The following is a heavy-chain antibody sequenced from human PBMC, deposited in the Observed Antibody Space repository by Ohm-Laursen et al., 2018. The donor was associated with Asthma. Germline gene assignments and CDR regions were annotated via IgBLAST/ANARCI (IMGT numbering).Heavy chain of an antibody. J-gene: IGHJ4*02. V-gene: IGHV1-69*05. CDR1: GGTFSSYA. D-gene: IGHD3-22*01. Sequence: SVKVSCKASGGTFSSYAISWVRQAPGQGLEWMGGIIPIFGTANYAPKFQDRVTMTTDTSTSTAYMELRGLRSDDTAVYYCARVLSYYDHSSYYDRIDYWGQGSLVTVSS. CDR2: IIPIFGTA. CDR3: ARVLSYYDHSSYYDRIDY.